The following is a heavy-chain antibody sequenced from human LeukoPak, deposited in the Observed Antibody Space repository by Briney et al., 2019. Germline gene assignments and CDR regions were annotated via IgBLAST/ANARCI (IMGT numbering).Heavy chain of an antibody. CDR1: GFTFSSYW. V-gene: IGHV3-74*01. CDR2: INSDGTTT. J-gene: IGHJ6*01. CDR3: ARGNYYGMDV. Sequence: GGSLRPSCAASGFTFSSYWMHWVRQAPGKGLLWVSRINSDGTTTYYADSVKGRFTISRDNAKNTLYLQVNSLRAEDTAVYYCARGNYYGMDVWGQGTTVTVSS.